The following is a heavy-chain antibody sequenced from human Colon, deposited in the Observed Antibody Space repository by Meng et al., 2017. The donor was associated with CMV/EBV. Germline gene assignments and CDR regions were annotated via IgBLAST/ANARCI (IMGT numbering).Heavy chain of an antibody. CDR2: IYYTGNT. D-gene: IGHD6-13*01. V-gene: IGHV4-39*07. J-gene: IGHJ4*02. CDR1: GDLTSGGSHY. CDR3: ARDHGISWFYY. Sequence: QLHLQESGPGLVKPSETLSLTCIVSGDLTSGGSHYWGWIRQPPGKGLEWIGSIYYTGNTYYNPALKNRVTISRDASKNQFSLRVTSVTAADTAVYFCARDHGISWFYYWGQGTLVTVSS.